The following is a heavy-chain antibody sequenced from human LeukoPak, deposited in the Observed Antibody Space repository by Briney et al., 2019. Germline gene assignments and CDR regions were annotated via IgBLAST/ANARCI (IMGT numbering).Heavy chain of an antibody. CDR2: ISYDGSNK. CDR3: AKGLQQLVINY. J-gene: IGHJ4*02. Sequence: GRSLRLSCAASGFTFSSYGMHWVRQAPGKGLEWVAVISYDGSNKYYADSVKGRLTISRDNSKNTLYLQMNSLRAEDTAVYYCAKGLQQLVINYWGQGTLVTVSS. V-gene: IGHV3-30*18. CDR1: GFTFSSYG. D-gene: IGHD6-13*01.